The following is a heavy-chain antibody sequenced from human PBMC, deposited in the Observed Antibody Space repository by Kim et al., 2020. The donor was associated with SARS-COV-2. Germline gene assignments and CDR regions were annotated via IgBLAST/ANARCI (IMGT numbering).Heavy chain of an antibody. Sequence: GGSLRLSCAASGFTFSVYAMNWVRQAPGRGLEWVSSIYSGSSHIFYADSVQGRFTISRDDAKNSLYLQMDSLRADDTAVYYCGRLWSGFSGFYYWGEGTLVTVSS. V-gene: IGHV3-21*01. CDR1: GFTFSVYA. D-gene: IGHD3-3*01. J-gene: IGHJ4*02. CDR2: IYSGSSHI. CDR3: GRLWSGFSGFYY.